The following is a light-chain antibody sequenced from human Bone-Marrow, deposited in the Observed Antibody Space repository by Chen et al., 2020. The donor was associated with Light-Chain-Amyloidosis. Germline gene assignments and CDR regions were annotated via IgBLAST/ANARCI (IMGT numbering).Light chain of an antibody. Sequence: SYELTPPPSVSVSPGQTARITCSGDDLPTKYAYWYQQKPGQAPVLVIHRDTERPSGIEERFSGSSSGTTATLTISGVQAEDEADYHCQSADSSGTYEVIFGGGTKLTVL. J-gene: IGLJ2*01. CDR1: DLPTKY. V-gene: IGLV3-25*03. CDR3: QSADSSGTYEVI. CDR2: RDT.